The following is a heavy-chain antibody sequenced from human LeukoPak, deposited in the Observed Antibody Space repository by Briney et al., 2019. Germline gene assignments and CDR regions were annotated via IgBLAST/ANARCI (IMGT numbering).Heavy chain of an antibody. J-gene: IGHJ4*02. CDR1: GYSISSGYY. CDR2: IYHSGST. Sequence: PSETLSLTCTVSGYSISSGYYWGWIRQPPGKGLEWIGSIYHSGSTYYNPSLKSRVTISVDTSKNQFSLKLSSVTAADTAVYYCASPDGSGRGNLDYWGQGTLVTVSS. V-gene: IGHV4-38-2*02. D-gene: IGHD3-10*01. CDR3: ASPDGSGRGNLDY.